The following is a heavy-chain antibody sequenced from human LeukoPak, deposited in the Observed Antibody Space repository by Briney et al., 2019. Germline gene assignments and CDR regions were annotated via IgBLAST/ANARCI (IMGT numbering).Heavy chain of an antibody. J-gene: IGHJ4*02. V-gene: IGHV4-34*01. CDR3: ARGGIAAAGTNDY. CDR2: INHSGSA. Sequence: PSETLSLTCAVYGGSFSGYYWSWIRQPPGKGLEWIGEINHSGSANYNPSLKSRVTISVDTSKNQFSLKLSSVTAADTAVYYCARGGIAAAGTNDYWGQGTLVTVSS. D-gene: IGHD6-13*01. CDR1: GGSFSGYY.